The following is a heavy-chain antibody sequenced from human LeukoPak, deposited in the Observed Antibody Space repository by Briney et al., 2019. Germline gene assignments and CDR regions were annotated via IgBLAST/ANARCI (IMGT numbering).Heavy chain of an antibody. Sequence: SETLSLTCTVSGGSIRSSSYYWGWIRQPPGKGLERIGSIYYNRSTYSNPSLQSRVTRSVDTSNNQFSMKLSSVTAAGTAVYYCVRHAYYYDSSAFYCYFDYWGQGTLVTVSS. CDR2: IYYNRST. V-gene: IGHV4-39*01. CDR1: GGSIRSSSYY. CDR3: VRHAYYYDSSAFYCYFDY. D-gene: IGHD3-22*01. J-gene: IGHJ4*02.